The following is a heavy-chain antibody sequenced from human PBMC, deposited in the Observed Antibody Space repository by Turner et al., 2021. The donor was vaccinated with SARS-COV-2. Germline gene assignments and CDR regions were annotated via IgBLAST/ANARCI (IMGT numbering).Heavy chain of an antibody. Sequence: QVQLVESGGGVVQPGRSLRLSCAASGFTFSTYVMHWVRQAPGKGPEWVALISYDGSNKYYADSVKGRFTISRDNSKNTLYLQMNSLRAEDTAVYYCAKMMFGGWSGFEYWGQGTLVTVSS. J-gene: IGHJ4*02. CDR3: AKMMFGGWSGFEY. CDR2: ISYDGSNK. D-gene: IGHD3-10*02. V-gene: IGHV3-30*18. CDR1: GFTFSTYV.